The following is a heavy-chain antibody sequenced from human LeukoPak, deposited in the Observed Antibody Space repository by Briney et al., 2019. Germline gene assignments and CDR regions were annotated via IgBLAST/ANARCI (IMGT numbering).Heavy chain of an antibody. V-gene: IGHV3-21*01. D-gene: IGHD3-10*01. CDR3: ARRSRGVTSDFDY. J-gene: IGHJ4*02. CDR2: ISSSSSYI. Sequence: PGGSLRLSCAASGFTFSSYSMNWVRQAPGKGLEWVSSISSSSSYIYYADSVKGRFTISRDNAKNSLYLQMNSLRAEDTAVYYCARRSRGVTSDFDYWGQGTLVTVSS. CDR1: GFTFSSYS.